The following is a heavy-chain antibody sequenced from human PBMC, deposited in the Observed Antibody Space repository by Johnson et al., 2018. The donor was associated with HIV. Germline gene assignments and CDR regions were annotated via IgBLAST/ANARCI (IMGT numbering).Heavy chain of an antibody. CDR3: ARAHDAFDI. J-gene: IGHJ3*02. CDR2: ISYDGSNK. Sequence: VQLVESGGGVVQPGRSLRLSCAASGFTFSSYAMHWVRQAPGKGLEWVAVISYDGSNKYYADSVKGRFTISRDNSKNTLYLQMNSLRAEDTAVYYWARAHDAFDIWGQGTMVTVSS. CDR1: GFTFSSYA. V-gene: IGHV3-30*04.